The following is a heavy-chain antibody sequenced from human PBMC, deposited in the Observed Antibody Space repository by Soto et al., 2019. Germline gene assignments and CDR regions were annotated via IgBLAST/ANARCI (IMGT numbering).Heavy chain of an antibody. CDR2: ISSSSSYI. J-gene: IGHJ4*02. D-gene: IGHD6-6*01. Sequence: LSCAASGFTFRSYSMNWVRQAQGKGLEWVSSISSSSSYIYYADSVKGRFTISRDNAKNSLYLQMNSLRAEDTAVYYCDSYLEEYSSSNTFVSWAQRTRVTVSS. CDR3: DSYLEEYSSSNTFVS. V-gene: IGHV3-21*01. CDR1: GFTFRSYS.